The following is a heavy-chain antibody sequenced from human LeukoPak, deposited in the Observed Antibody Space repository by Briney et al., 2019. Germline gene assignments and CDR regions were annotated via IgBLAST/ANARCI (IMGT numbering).Heavy chain of an antibody. D-gene: IGHD6-13*01. J-gene: IGHJ4*02. Sequence: SETLSLTCAVYGVSFSGSYLSWIRQPPGKGLEWIWEINHSGNRNYNPSLKSRVTISVDRSKNQFPLKVSSVTAADTAVYYCARGREKQQLERWSKGPMSYFDYWGQGTLVTVSS. CDR3: ARGREKQQLERWSKGPMSYFDY. CDR1: GVSFSGSY. V-gene: IGHV4-34*01. CDR2: INHSGNR.